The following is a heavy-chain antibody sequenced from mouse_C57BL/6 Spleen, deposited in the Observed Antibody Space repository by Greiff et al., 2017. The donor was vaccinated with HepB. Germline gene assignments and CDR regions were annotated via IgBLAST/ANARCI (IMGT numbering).Heavy chain of an antibody. V-gene: IGHV5-4*01. CDR2: ISDGGSYT. Sequence: DVKLVESGGGLVKPGGSLKLSCAASGFTFSSYAMSWVRQTPEKRLEWVATISDGGSYTYYPDNVKGRFTISRDNAKNNLYLQMSHLKSEDTAMYYCAGENYWGPGTTLTVSS. CDR1: GFTFSSYA. CDR3: AGENY. J-gene: IGHJ2*01.